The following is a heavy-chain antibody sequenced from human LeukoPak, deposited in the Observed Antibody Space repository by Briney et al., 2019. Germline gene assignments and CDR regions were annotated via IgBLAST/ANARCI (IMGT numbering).Heavy chain of an antibody. CDR1: GGSISNSY. J-gene: IGHJ6*02. CDR3: ARGGCSSISCYYCYGMDV. D-gene: IGHD2-2*01. CDR2: ISYSGST. Sequence: PSETLSLTCTVSGGSISNSYWSWIRQPPGKGLEWIGYISYSGSTNYNPSLTGRVSISVDTSKSQFSLKLSSVTTADTALYYCARGGCSSISCYYCYGMDVWGQGTTVTVSS. V-gene: IGHV4-59*01.